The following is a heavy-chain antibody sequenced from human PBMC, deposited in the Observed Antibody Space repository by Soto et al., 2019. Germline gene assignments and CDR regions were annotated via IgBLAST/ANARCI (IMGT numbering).Heavy chain of an antibody. CDR3: AKAPRTSTSPQYFDY. J-gene: IGHJ4*02. Sequence: PGGSLRLSCSASGFTFSNYAMSWVRQPPGRGLEWVSTISGSGGGTHYADSVKGRLTISRDNSKNTLYLQMTGLRADDTAVYFCAKAPRTSTSPQYFDYWGQGTLVTVSS. CDR1: GFTFSNYA. V-gene: IGHV3-23*01. CDR2: ISGSGGGT. D-gene: IGHD2-2*01.